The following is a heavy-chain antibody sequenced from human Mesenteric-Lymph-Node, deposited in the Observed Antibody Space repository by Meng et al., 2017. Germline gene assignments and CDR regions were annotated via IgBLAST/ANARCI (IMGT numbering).Heavy chain of an antibody. CDR3: ARVGGSRSYYFDY. D-gene: IGHD2-15*01. CDR2: IYYSGST. CDR1: GGSISSYY. J-gene: IGHJ4*02. Sequence: SETLSLTCTVSGGSISSYYWSWIRQPPGKGLEWIGYIYYSGSTNYNPSLKSRVTISVDTSKNQFSLKLSSVTAADTAVYYCARVGGSRSYYFDYWGQGTLVTVSS. V-gene: IGHV4-59*01.